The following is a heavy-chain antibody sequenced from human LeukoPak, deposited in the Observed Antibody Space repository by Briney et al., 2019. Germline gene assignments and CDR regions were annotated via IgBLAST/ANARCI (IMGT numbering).Heavy chain of an antibody. D-gene: IGHD3-10*01. CDR1: GGSISSSDW. Sequence: SETLSLTCAVSGGSISSSDWWSWVRQPPGKGLEWIGEMHQSGTTNYNPPLKSRVTMSVDKSKNQFTLKLSSVTAADTAVYFCASADYYRIDFWGQGTLVTVSS. V-gene: IGHV4-4*02. J-gene: IGHJ4*02. CDR3: ASADYYRIDF. CDR2: MHQSGTT.